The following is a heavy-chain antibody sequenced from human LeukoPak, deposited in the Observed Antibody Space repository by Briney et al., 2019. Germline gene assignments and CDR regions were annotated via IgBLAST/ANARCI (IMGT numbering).Heavy chain of an antibody. J-gene: IGHJ3*02. V-gene: IGHV4-30-2*01. Sequence: SETLSLTCTVSGGSISSGGYYWSWIRQPPGKGLEWIGYIYHSGSTYYNPSLKSRVTISVDRSKNQFSLKLSSVTAADTAVYYCASFSIAARLGAFDIWGQGTMVTVSS. D-gene: IGHD6-6*01. CDR1: GGSISSGGYY. CDR2: IYHSGST. CDR3: ASFSIAARLGAFDI.